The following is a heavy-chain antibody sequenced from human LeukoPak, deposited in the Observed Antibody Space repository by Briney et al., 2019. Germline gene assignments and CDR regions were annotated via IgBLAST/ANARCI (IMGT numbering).Heavy chain of an antibody. Sequence: ASVKVSCKASGYTFTSYDINWVRQATGQGLEWMGWMNPNSGNTGYAQKFQGRVTMTRNTSISTAYMELSSLRSEDTAVYYCARGPKDIYYYYTDVWGKGTTVTVSS. CDR3: ARGPKDIYYYYTDV. CDR2: MNPNSGNT. D-gene: IGHD2-15*01. J-gene: IGHJ6*03. CDR1: GYTFTSYD. V-gene: IGHV1-8*01.